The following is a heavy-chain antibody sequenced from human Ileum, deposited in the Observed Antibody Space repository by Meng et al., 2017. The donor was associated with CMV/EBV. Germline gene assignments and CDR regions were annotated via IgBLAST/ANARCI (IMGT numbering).Heavy chain of an antibody. CDR3: ARATYTSSWSEAGFEY. CDR2: INPAGGST. CDR1: GYSCSNFD. V-gene: IGHV1-46*01. Sequence: SGYSCSNFDMHWVRQAPGQRPGWMGVINPAGGSTSYAQEVHGRVAVTTDTSTATVYLTLSDLQSVDTAIYYCARATYTSSWSEAGFEYWGQGTLVTVSS. J-gene: IGHJ4*02. D-gene: IGHD6-13*01.